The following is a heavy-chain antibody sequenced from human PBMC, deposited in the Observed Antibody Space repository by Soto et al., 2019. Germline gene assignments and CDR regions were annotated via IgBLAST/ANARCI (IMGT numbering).Heavy chain of an antibody. CDR1: GYTFTNYY. D-gene: IGHD6-13*01. CDR2: INPSGGST. V-gene: IGHV1-46*01. CDR3: ARGLAAGDY. Sequence: HVQLVQAGAEVKNPGASVKVSCKASGYTFTNYYIHGGRQAPGQGLEWMAIINPSGGSTNYAQKFQGRVTLARATCTNTVYMELSSLRSEDTAIYYCARGLAAGDYWGQGTLVTVSS. J-gene: IGHJ4*02.